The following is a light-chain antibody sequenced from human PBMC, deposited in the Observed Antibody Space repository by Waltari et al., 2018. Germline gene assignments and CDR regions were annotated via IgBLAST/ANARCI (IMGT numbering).Light chain of an antibody. J-gene: IGLJ3*02. CDR1: SGSVSSTSY. CDR2: KIN. CDR3: VLYMGSGIWV. Sequence: QTVVTQEPSLSVSPGGTVILTCALSSGSVSSTSYPSWYQQTPGQAPRTLVYKINNRSSGVPDRFSGSMLGNKAALTITGAQAEDESDYYCVLYMGSGIWVFGGGTKLTVL. V-gene: IGLV8-61*01.